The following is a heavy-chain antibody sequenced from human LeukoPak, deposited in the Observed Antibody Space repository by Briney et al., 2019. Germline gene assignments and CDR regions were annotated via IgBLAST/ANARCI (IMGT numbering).Heavy chain of an antibody. D-gene: IGHD2-8*01. CDR3: ARRLVSPHWYFDL. J-gene: IGHJ2*01. CDR1: GITLSNYG. V-gene: IGHV3-23*01. CDR2: ISGSGGGT. Sequence: GGSLRLSCAVAGITLSNYGMSWVRQAPGKGLEWVAGISGSGGGTNYADSVKGRFTISRDNPRNTLYLQMNSLRAEDTAVYYCARRLVSPHWYFDLWGRGTVVTVSS.